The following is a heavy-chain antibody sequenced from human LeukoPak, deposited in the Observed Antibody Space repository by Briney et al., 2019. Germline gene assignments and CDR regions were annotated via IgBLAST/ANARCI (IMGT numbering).Heavy chain of an antibody. CDR3: ARLFGGSGSYYPLDY. V-gene: IGHV7-4-1*02. J-gene: IGHJ4*02. CDR1: GYTFTNYA. D-gene: IGHD3-10*01. Sequence: ASVKVSCKASGYTFTNYAINWVRQAPGQGLEWMGWINTNTGNPTYAQGFTGRFVFSLDTFVSTAYLQISSLKAEDTAVYYCARLFGGSGSYYPLDYWGQGTLVTVSS. CDR2: INTNTGNP.